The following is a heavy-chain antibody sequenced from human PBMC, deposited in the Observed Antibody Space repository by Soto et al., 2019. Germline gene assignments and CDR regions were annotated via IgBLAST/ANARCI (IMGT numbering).Heavy chain of an antibody. CDR3: AKYDSPDPTRTFDY. CDR1: GFTFSKYA. V-gene: IGHV3-23*01. D-gene: IGHD1-1*01. Sequence: GGSRRLSCAASGFTFSKYAMAWIRQAPGKGLEWVSVIASGGGGIHYADSVKGRFTISRDTSKATVYLQMNSLRVDDTAVYYCAKYDSPDPTRTFDYWGRGSLVTVSS. J-gene: IGHJ4*02. CDR2: IASGGGGI.